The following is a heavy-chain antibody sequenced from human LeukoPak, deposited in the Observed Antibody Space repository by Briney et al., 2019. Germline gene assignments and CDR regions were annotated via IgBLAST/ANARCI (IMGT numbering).Heavy chain of an antibody. J-gene: IGHJ4*02. D-gene: IGHD3-22*01. CDR3: AGYYDSSGYVFDY. Sequence: SETLSLTCAVYGGSFSGYYWSWIRQPPGKGLEWIGYIYYSGSTNYNPSLKSRVTISVDTSKNQFSLKLSSVTAADTAVYYCAGYYDSSGYVFDYWGQGTLVTVSS. CDR2: IYYSGST. V-gene: IGHV4-59*01. CDR1: GGSFSGYY.